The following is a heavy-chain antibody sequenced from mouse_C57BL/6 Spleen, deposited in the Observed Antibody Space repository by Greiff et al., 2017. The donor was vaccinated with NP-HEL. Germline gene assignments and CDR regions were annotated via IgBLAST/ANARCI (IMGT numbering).Heavy chain of an antibody. CDR2: IDPEDGDT. CDR3: TTGYYGSSYEDYYAMDY. J-gene: IGHJ4*01. V-gene: IGHV14-1*01. CDR1: GFNIKDYY. Sequence: EVQLQQSGAELVRPGASVKLSCTASGFNIKDYYMHWVKQRPEQGLEWIGRIDPEDGDTEYAPKFQGKATMTADTSSNTAYLQLSSLTSADTAVYYCTTGYYGSSYEDYYAMDYWGQGTSVTVSS. D-gene: IGHD1-1*01.